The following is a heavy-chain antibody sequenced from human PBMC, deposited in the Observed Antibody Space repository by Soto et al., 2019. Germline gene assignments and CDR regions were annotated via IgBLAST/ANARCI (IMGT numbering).Heavy chain of an antibody. CDR2: IYWDDDK. V-gene: IGHV2-5*02. J-gene: IGHJ3*02. CDR3: AHRRGDPQWALLMSYDAFDI. D-gene: IGHD1-26*01. CDR1: GFSLSTSGVG. Sequence: SGPTLVNPTQTLSLTCTFSGFSLSTSGVGVGWIRQPPGKALEWLALIYWDDDKRYNPSLKSRLTITKDTSKNQVVLTVTNMGPVDTATYYCAHRRGDPQWALLMSYDAFDIWGQGTMVTVSS.